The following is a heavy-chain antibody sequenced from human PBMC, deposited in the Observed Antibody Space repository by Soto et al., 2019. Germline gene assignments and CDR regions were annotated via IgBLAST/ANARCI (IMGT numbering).Heavy chain of an antibody. CDR2: IIPIFGTA. CDR1: GVTFSSYA. CDR3: ARGDYDPNWFDP. J-gene: IGHJ5*02. V-gene: IGHV1-69*13. D-gene: IGHD3-3*01. Sequence: SVKVSCKASGVTFSSYAICWVRQAPGQGLEWMGGIIPIFGTANYAQKFQGRVTITADESTSTAYMELSSLRSEDTAVYYCARGDYDPNWFDPWGQGTLVTVSS.